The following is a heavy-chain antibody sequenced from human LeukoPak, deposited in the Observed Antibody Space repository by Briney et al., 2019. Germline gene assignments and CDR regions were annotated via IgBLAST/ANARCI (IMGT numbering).Heavy chain of an antibody. V-gene: IGHV4-4*07. CDR3: ARLRYGGNSRTFDF. D-gene: IGHD4-23*01. Sequence: PSETLSLTCTVSGGSISSYYWSWIRQPAGKGLEWIGRIYTSGSTNYNPSLKSRVTMSVDTSKNQFSLKLSSVTAADTAVYYCARLRYGGNSRTFDFWGQGTLVTVSS. J-gene: IGHJ4*02. CDR1: GGSISSYY. CDR2: IYTSGST.